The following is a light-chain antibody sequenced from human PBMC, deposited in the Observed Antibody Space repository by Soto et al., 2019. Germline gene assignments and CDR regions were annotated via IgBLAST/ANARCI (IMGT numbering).Light chain of an antibody. CDR2: LGS. J-gene: IGKJ5*01. CDR1: QSLLYSNGYNY. CDR3: MQALQTPIT. V-gene: IGKV2-28*01. Sequence: DIVMTQSALSLPVTPGEPASISCRSSQSLLYSNGYNYLDWYLQKPGQSPQLLIYLGSNRASGVPDRFSGRGSGTDFTLKISRVEAEDVGVYYCMQALQTPITFGQGTRLEIK.